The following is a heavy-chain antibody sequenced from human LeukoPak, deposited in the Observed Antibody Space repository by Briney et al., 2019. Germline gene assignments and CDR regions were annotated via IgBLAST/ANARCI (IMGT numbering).Heavy chain of an antibody. J-gene: IGHJ4*02. CDR3: AKSGGYFDWTPYFDY. D-gene: IGHD3-9*01. CDR2: ISVSGGST. V-gene: IGHV3-23*01. CDR1: VFTFSSYA. Sequence: GGSLRLSCAASVFTFSSYAMSWVRQAPGKGLEGVSAISVSGGSTYYADSVKGRFTISRDNSKNTLYLQINSLRAEDTAVYYCAKSGGYFDWTPYFDYWGQGTLVTVSS.